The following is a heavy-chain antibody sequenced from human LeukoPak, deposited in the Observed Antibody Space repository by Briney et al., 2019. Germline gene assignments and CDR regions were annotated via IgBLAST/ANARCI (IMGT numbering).Heavy chain of an antibody. J-gene: IGHJ4*02. CDR2: IYYSGST. CDR3: ARAGYGGNQIDY. D-gene: IGHD4-23*01. V-gene: IGHV4-59*01. CDR1: GGSISSYY. Sequence: SETLSLTCTVPGGSISSYYWGWIRQPPGKGLEWIGYIYYSGSTNYNPSLKSRVTISVDTSKNQFSLKLSSVTAADTAVYYCARAGYGGNQIDYWGQGTLVTVSS.